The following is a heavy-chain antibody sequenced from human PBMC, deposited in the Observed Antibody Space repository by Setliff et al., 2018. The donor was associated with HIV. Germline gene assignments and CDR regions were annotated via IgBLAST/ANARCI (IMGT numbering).Heavy chain of an antibody. CDR1: GGSISSDY. V-gene: IGHV4-59*01. J-gene: IGHJ6*02. Sequence: SETLSLTCTVSGGSISSDYWSWIRQPPGKGLEWIGYIYYSGSTNYNPSLKSRVTISVATSKNQFSLKRNSVTTADTAVYYCARSRTSSGYYGVTGYGMDVWGQGTTVTVSS. CDR2: IYYSGST. CDR3: ARSRTSSGYYGVTGYGMDV. D-gene: IGHD3-22*01.